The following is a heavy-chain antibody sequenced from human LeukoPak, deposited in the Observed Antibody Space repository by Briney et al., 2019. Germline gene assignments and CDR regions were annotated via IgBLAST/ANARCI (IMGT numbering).Heavy chain of an antibody. D-gene: IGHD3-22*01. CDR2: INPKNGKT. CDR1: GYTFSTST. V-gene: IGHV1-8*01. J-gene: IGHJ6*03. Sequence: ASVKVSCKASGYTFSTSTISWVRQAAGQGLEWMGWINPKNGKTSYAQKFQDRVTMTENTSTSTAYMEPSSLRSEDTAVYYCARGLAPYSYEYSGHDPYYYYNMDVWGKGTTVIISS. CDR3: ARGLAPYSYEYSGHDPYYYYNMDV.